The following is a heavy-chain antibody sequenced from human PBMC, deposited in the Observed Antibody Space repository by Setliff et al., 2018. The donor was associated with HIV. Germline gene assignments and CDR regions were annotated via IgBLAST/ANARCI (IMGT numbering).Heavy chain of an antibody. D-gene: IGHD6-19*01. CDR2: IYQSGSI. V-gene: IGHV4-38-2*01. CDR3: ARPRRVRSRAWYWFDI. J-gene: IGHJ5*02. Sequence: SETLSLTCAASGYSINSGFSRAWVRQPPGQGPQWIGSIYQSGSIYYNPSLQSRVTISVDSSKNQFSLNLFSVTAADTAVYYCARPRRVRSRAWYWFDIWGQGTLVTVS. CDR1: GYSINSGFS.